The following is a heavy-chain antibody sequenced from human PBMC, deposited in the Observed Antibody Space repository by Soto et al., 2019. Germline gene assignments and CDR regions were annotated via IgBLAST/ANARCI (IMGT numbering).Heavy chain of an antibody. J-gene: IGHJ6*02. CDR3: ARETVTPPLRYGMDV. V-gene: IGHV3-74*01. D-gene: IGHD2-21*02. CDR2: INSDGTIT. CDR1: GFTFSSYW. Sequence: GVLRLSCAASGFTFSSYWMHWVRQAPGKGLVWVSRINSDGTITNYADSVKGRFTISRDNAKNTLYLQMNSLRAEDTAVYYCARETVTPPLRYGMDVWGQGT.